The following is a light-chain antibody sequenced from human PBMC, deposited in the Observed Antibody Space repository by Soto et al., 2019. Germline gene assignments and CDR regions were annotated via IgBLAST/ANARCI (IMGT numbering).Light chain of an antibody. Sequence: EIVLTQPPGTLSLPPGERVTLSCRASQSVTNSYVAWYQKKPGQAPSLLIYGASNRATGIPDRFSGSGSGTDFNPTISRLGPEDFAVYYCQQYVSSPWTFGQGTQVEIK. J-gene: IGKJ1*01. CDR2: GAS. CDR3: QQYVSSPWT. CDR1: QSVTNSY. V-gene: IGKV3-20*01.